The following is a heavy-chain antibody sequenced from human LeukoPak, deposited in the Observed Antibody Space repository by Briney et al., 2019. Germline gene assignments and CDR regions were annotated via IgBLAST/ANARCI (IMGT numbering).Heavy chain of an antibody. CDR3: ARDHTRVPNWFDP. Sequence: PSQTLSLTCAVSGGSISSGGYSWSWIRQPPGKGLEWIGYIYYSGSTYYNPSLKSRVTISVDTSKNQFSLKLSSVTAADTAVYYCARDHTRVPNWFDPWGQGTLVTVSS. CDR1: GGSISSGGYS. V-gene: IGHV4-30-4*07. J-gene: IGHJ5*02. CDR2: IYYSGST.